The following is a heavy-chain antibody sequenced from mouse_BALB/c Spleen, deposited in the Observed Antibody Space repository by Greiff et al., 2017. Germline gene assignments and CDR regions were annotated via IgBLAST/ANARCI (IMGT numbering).Heavy chain of an antibody. CDR2: INPSSGYT. V-gene: IGHV1-4*02. Sequence: VQLQQSAAELARPGASVKMSCKASGYTFTSYTMHWVKQRPGQGLEWIGYINPSSGYTEYNQKFKDKTTLTADKSSSTAYMQLSSLTSEDSAVYYCARGGYGNSFAYWGQGTLVTVSA. D-gene: IGHD2-10*02. CDR1: GYTFTSYT. CDR3: ARGGYGNSFAY. J-gene: IGHJ3*01.